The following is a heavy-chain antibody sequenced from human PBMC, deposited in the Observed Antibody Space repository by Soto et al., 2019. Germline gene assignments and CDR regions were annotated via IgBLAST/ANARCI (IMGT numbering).Heavy chain of an antibody. V-gene: IGHV1-8*01. D-gene: IGHD6-6*01. CDR3: AREVVEASSLCLDP. CDR1: GYTFTNSG. CDR2: MNTNTNTT. J-gene: IGHJ5*02. Sequence: ASVKVSWKDSGYTFTNSGINWVRQAPGQGLEWMGWMNTNTNTTDSAEVFEGRGSLTWDTSISTAYMQLNSLKIEDTAGYYCAREVVEASSLCLDPWGQGTLDTVSS.